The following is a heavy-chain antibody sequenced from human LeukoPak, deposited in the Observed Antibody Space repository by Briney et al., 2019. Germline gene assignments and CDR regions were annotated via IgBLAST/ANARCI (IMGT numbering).Heavy chain of an antibody. CDR1: GFSFSSYC. V-gene: IGHV3-48*02. J-gene: IGHJ4*02. CDR3: ARRYCSGGCCGSGPYFDY. Sequence: AGSLSPACAAYGFSFSSYCISWVSQAPGKGLEWLSHITSVVTIYLEDSVKGRLTLSRDYAKSSLYLQMRSLRDEDTDVYYCARRYCSGGCCGSGPYFDYWGQGTLFTVSS. CDR2: ITSVVTI. D-gene: IGHD2-15*01.